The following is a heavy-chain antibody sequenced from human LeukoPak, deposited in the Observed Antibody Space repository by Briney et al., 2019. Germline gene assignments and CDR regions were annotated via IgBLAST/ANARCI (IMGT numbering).Heavy chain of an antibody. J-gene: IGHJ5*02. Sequence: PSETLSLTCTVSGGSISSSSYYWGWIRQPPGKGLEWIGSIYYSGSTYYNPSLKSRVTISVDTSKNQFSLKLSSVTAAATAVYYCFPYDISWVAAAGPWGQGTLVTVSS. CDR3: FPYDISWVAAAGP. CDR2: IYYSGST. D-gene: IGHD6-13*01. V-gene: IGHV4-39*01. CDR1: GGSISSSSYY.